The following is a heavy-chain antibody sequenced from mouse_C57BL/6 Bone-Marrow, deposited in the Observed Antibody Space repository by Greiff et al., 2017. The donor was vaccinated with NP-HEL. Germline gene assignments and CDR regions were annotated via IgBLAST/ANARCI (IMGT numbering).Heavy chain of an antibody. CDR3: TRVGSYYFDY. CDR2: ISSGGDYI. CDR1: GFTFSSYA. Sequence: EVKLVESGEGLVKPGGSLKLSCAASGFTFSSYAMSWVRQTPEKRLEWVAYISSGGDYIYYADTVKGRFTISRDNARNTLYLQMSSLKSEDTAMYYCTRVGSYYFDYWGQGTTLTVSA. J-gene: IGHJ2*01. V-gene: IGHV5-9-1*02. D-gene: IGHD1-1*01.